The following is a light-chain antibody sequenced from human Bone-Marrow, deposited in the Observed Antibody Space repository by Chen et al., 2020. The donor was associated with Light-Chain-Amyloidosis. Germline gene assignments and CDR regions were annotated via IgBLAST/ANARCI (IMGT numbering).Light chain of an antibody. J-gene: IGKJ2*01. V-gene: IGKV1-5*03. CDR3: QQYDAYPYT. CDR2: KAS. CDR1: QSVTNW. Sequence: DIQMTQSPSTLSASVGDRVTITCRASQSVTNWFAWYQQKPGKAPTLLIYKASNLANWVPSRFGGSGYVTEFTLTISSLQPDDFATYYCQQYDAYPYTFGQGTKLEIK.